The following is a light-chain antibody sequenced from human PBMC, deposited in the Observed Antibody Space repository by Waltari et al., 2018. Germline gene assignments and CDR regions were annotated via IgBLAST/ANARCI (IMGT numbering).Light chain of an antibody. CDR2: EVN. CDR3: TSYRSSSTPVV. V-gene: IGLV2-14*01. J-gene: IGLJ2*01. Sequence: SALTQPAPVSGSPGQSITLSCNGTSDDVGAYNFVSWYQQHPGLAPKLIIYEVNNRPFGISSRLAVSKAGNTASRTISGLQADDESQYYCTSYRSSSTPVVIGGGTKLTVL. CDR1: SDDVGAYNF.